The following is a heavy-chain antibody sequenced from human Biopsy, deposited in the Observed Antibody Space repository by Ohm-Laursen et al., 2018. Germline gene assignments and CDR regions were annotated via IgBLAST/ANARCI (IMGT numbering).Heavy chain of an antibody. CDR3: VRGVDYYDPYHYYALDV. Sequence: GTLSLTCAVYGESFNGYYWSWIRQTPGKGLEWIGEINHSGRTNYNPSLKSRVTISVDTSKNQFSQKVRSVTAAETAVYYCVRGVDYYDPYHYYALDVWGQGTTVTVSS. V-gene: IGHV4-34*01. CDR1: GESFNGYY. J-gene: IGHJ6*02. D-gene: IGHD3-22*01. CDR2: INHSGRT.